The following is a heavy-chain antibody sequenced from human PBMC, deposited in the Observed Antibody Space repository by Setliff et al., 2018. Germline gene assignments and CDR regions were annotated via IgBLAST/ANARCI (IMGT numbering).Heavy chain of an antibody. J-gene: IGHJ2*01. D-gene: IGHD4-17*01. CDR2: IYPSNSNI. CDR3: ARHAGDYVLDL. CDR1: GYSFTDYW. V-gene: IGHV5-51*01. Sequence: PGESLKISCKASGYSFTDYWIAWVRQMPGKGLEWMGIIYPSNSNIKYSPSFEAQITFSVDKSITTAYLQWSSLKASDTAMYYCARHAGDYVLDLWGRGTLVTVSS.